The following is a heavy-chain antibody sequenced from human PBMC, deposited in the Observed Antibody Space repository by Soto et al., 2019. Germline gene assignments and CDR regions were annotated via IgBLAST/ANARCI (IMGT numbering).Heavy chain of an antibody. D-gene: IGHD3-16*01. CDR1: GFTFSSYA. J-gene: IGHJ6*02. CDR2: ISYDGSNK. CDR3: ARASAVGGYYYYYYGMDV. Sequence: PGGSLRLSCAASGFTFSSYAMHLVRQAPGKGLEWVAVISYDGSNKYYADSVKGRFTISRDNSKNTLYLQMNSLRAEDTAVYYCARASAVGGYYYYYYGMDVWGQGTTVTVSS. V-gene: IGHV3-30-3*01.